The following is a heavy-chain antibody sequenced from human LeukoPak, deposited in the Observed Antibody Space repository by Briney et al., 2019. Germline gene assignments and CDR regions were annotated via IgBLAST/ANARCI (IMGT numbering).Heavy chain of an antibody. CDR1: GVSISSRNW. D-gene: IGHD3-10*01. J-gene: IGHJ3*01. Sequence: ASETLSLTCSVSGVSISSRNWWTWVRQTPEKGLEWIGEIFHTGSTNYNPSVEGRVTLSIDKSRSHSSLMLTSVTAADTALYYCARGMWFDTLFSAFDVWGQGTMVSVSS. CDR3: ARGMWFDTLFSAFDV. V-gene: IGHV4-4*02. CDR2: IFHTGST.